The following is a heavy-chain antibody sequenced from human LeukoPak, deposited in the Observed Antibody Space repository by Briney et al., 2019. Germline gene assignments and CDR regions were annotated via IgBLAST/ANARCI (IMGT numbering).Heavy chain of an antibody. CDR2: ISWDGGST. CDR3: AKDRGGLRLGELSTGMDV. CDR1: GFTFDDYT. D-gene: IGHD3-16*02. V-gene: IGHV3-43*01. Sequence: GGSLRLSCAASGFTFDDYTMHWVRQAPGEGLEWVSLISWDGGSTYYADSVKGRFTISRGNSKNSLYLQMNSLRTEDTALYYCAKDRGGLRLGELSTGMDVWGQGTTVTVSS. J-gene: IGHJ6*02.